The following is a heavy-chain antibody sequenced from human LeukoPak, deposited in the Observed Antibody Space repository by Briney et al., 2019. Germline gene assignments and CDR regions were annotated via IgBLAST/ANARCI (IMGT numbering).Heavy chain of an antibody. Sequence: GGSLRLSCAASGFTFSSYWMTWVRQAPGKGLEWVANIKQDGGEEYYVGSVTGRFTISRDNAKNSLYLQMNSLRVEDTAVYYCARGVGGEVGLWGQGTLVTVSS. CDR3: ARGVGGEVGL. D-gene: IGHD4-17*01. J-gene: IGHJ4*02. CDR2: IKQDGGEE. CDR1: GFTFSSYW. V-gene: IGHV3-7*01.